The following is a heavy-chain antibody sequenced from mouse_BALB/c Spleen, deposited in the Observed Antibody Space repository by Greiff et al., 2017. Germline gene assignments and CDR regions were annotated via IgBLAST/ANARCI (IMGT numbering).Heavy chain of an antibody. Sequence: EVMLVESGGGLVKPGGSLKLSCAASGFTFSDYYMYWVRQTPEKRLEWVATISDGGSYTYYPDSVKGRFTISRDNAKNNLYLQMSSLKSEDTAMYYCARDPYYRYDEGAWFAYWGQGTLVTVSA. CDR3: ARDPYYRYDEGAWFAY. V-gene: IGHV5-4*02. J-gene: IGHJ3*01. D-gene: IGHD2-14*01. CDR2: ISDGGSYT. CDR1: GFTFSDYY.